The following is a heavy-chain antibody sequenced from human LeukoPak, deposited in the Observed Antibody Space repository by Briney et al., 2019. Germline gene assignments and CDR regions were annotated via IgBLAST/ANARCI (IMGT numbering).Heavy chain of an antibody. J-gene: IGHJ1*01. D-gene: IGHD3-22*01. V-gene: IGHV3-74*01. CDR2: IKSDGST. CDR1: GFTFSSYW. Sequence: PGGSLRLSCAVSGFTFSSYWMHWVRQAPGKGLVWVSRIKSDGSTNYADSVKGRFTISRDNAKNTVSLQMNSLRAEDTGVYYCASTQSEIGGYSPEYIRHWGQGTLVTVSS. CDR3: ASTQSEIGGYSPEYIRH.